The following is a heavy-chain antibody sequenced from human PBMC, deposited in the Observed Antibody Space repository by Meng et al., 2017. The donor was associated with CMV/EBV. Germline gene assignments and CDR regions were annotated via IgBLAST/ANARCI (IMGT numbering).Heavy chain of an antibody. Sequence: QVQLQPWGAVLLKPSETLSLTCAVYGGSFSGYYWSWIRQPPGKGLEWIGEINHSGSTNYNPSLKSRVTISVDTSKNQFSLKLSSVTAADTAVYYCARESMVRGEDWGQGTLVTVSS. D-gene: IGHD3-10*01. V-gene: IGHV4-34*01. J-gene: IGHJ4*02. CDR3: ARESMVRGED. CDR2: INHSGST. CDR1: GGSFSGYY.